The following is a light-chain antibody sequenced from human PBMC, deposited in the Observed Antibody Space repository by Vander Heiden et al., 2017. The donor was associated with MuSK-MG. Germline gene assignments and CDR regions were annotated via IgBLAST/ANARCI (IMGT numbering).Light chain of an antibody. V-gene: IGKV4-1*01. CDR3: QQDDSPPLT. CDR1: QSVFYSSNNKNS. J-gene: IGKJ4*01. Sequence: DVVMTQSPDSLAVSLGERATINCKSSQSVFYSSNNKNSLSWYQQKPGQPPKLLIYWASTRESGVPDRFTGSGSGTDFTLTISSLQAEDVAVYYCQQDDSPPLTFGGGTKVEIK. CDR2: WAS.